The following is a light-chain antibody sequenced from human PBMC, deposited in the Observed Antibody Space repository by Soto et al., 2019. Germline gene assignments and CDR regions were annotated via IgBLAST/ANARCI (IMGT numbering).Light chain of an antibody. CDR3: LQDYRCPWT. CDR2: GAF. Sequence: IQMTQSPSSLSASVGDRLTITCRASQDVSNYVNWYQQKPGKAPKLLIYGAFSLKTGVPSRFSGTGYGTDFTLTISGLLPEDFATYYCLQDYRCPWTFGQGTKVEV. J-gene: IGKJ1*01. V-gene: IGKV1-6*01. CDR1: QDVSNY.